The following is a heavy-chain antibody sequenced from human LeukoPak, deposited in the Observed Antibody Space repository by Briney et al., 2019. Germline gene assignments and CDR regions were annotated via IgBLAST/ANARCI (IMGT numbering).Heavy chain of an antibody. CDR1: GFTFSSYS. CDR2: ISSSSSYI. D-gene: IGHD5-12*01. Sequence: PGGSLRLSCAASGFTFSSYSMNWVRQAPGKGLEWVSSISSSSSYIYYADSVKGRFTISRDNAKNSLYLQMNSLRAEDTAVYYCAATRGYSGYEKGPFDYWGQGTLVTVSS. V-gene: IGHV3-21*01. CDR3: AATRGYSGYEKGPFDY. J-gene: IGHJ4*02.